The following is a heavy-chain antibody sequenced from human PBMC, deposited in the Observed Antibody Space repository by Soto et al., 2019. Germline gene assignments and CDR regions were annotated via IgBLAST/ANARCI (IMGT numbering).Heavy chain of an antibody. CDR1: GFTFSGYG. CDR3: ASLDTAMDHYYYGMDV. J-gene: IGHJ6*02. CDR2: TRHDGSNT. V-gene: IGHV3-30*02. D-gene: IGHD5-18*01. Sequence: GGSLRLSCAASGFTFSGYGMHWVRQAPGKGLEWVAVTRHDGSNTYYADSVRGRFTISRDNSKKTLYLQMNSLRAEDTAVYYCASLDTAMDHYYYGMDVWGQGTTVTVSS.